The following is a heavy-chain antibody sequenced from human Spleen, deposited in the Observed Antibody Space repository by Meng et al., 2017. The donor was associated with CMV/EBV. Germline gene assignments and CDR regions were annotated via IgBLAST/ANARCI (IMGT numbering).Heavy chain of an antibody. J-gene: IGHJ4*02. CDR3: AKASPLHYDSSGYYPRNFDY. CDR1: GFTFSTYW. Sequence: GESLKISCAASGFTFSTYWMHWVRQAPGKGPVWVSRMNGIGTTTTYADSVKGRFTISRDNAKNTLYLQMNSLRAEDTAVYYCAKASPLHYDSSGYYPRNFDYWGQGTLVTVSS. CDR2: MNGIGTTT. D-gene: IGHD3-22*01. V-gene: IGHV3-74*01.